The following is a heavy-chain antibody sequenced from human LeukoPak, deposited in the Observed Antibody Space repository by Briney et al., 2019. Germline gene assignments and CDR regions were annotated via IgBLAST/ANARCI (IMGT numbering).Heavy chain of an antibody. CDR1: GGSFSGYY. V-gene: IGHV4-34*01. D-gene: IGHD2-15*01. CDR3: ARIRLPYCSGGSCFHFYYYYGMDV. J-gene: IGHJ6*02. CDR2: INHSGST. Sequence: PSETLSLTCAVYGGSFSGYYWSWIRQPPGKGLEWIGEINHSGSTNYNPSLKSRVTISVDTSKNQFSLKLSSATAADTAVYYCARIRLPYCSGGSCFHFYYYYGMDVWGQGTTVTVSS.